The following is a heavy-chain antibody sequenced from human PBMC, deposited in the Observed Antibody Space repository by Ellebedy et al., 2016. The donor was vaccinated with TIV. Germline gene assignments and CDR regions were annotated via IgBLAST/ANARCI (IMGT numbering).Heavy chain of an antibody. CDR3: ARELREYYFDY. Sequence: SETLSLXXTISGGSISSSSYYWGWIRQHPGKGLEWIGYIYYSGSTYYNPSLKSRVTISVDTSKNQFSLKLSSVTAADTAVYYCARELREYYFDYWGQGTLVTVSS. J-gene: IGHJ4*02. V-gene: IGHV4-31*03. CDR2: IYYSGST. CDR1: GGSISSSSYY. D-gene: IGHD3-10*01.